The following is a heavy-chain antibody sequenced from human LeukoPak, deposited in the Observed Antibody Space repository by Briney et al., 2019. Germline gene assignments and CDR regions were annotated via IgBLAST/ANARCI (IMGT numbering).Heavy chain of an antibody. D-gene: IGHD6-6*01. Sequence: PGGSLRLSCKGSGYNFTNYWISWVRQMPGKGLEWMGTIDPSDSYNNYSPSFQGHVTISADKSISTAYLQGSSLKASDTAMYYCARAYSRSRFDYWGQGTLVTVSS. CDR1: GYNFTNYW. CDR2: IDPSDSYN. J-gene: IGHJ4*02. CDR3: ARAYSRSRFDY. V-gene: IGHV5-10-1*01.